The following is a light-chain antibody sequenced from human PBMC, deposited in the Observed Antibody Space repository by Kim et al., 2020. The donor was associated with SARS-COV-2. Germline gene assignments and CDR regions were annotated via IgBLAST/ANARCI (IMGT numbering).Light chain of an antibody. Sequence: SASIGDRVTITCRASQSISYWLAWYQQKPGKTPKLLIYKASHLESGVPSRISGSGSGTEFTLTISSLQPDDFATYYCQQYNTWPYTFGQGTKLEI. V-gene: IGKV1-5*03. CDR1: QSISYW. J-gene: IGKJ2*01. CDR2: KAS. CDR3: QQYNTWPYT.